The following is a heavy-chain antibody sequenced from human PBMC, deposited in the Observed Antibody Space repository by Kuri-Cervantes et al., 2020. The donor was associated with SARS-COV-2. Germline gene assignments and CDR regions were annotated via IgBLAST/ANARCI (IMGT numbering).Heavy chain of an antibody. D-gene: IGHD2-21*02. V-gene: IGHV3-30*03. CDR3: LRDVEGGDRYLDH. Sequence: GESLKISCAASGFTFSTYGMHWVRQAPGKGLEWVAVISYDGTNKYYADSVKGRFTISRDNAKNSLYLQMNSPRAEDTAVYYCLRDVEGGDRYLDHWGRGTLVTVSS. CDR1: GFTFSTYG. CDR2: ISYDGTNK. J-gene: IGHJ2*01.